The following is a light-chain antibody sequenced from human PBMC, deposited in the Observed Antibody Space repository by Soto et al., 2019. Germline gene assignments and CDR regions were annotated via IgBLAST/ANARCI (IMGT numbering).Light chain of an antibody. CDR2: EVS. Sequence: QSVLTQPPSASGSPGQSVTISCTGTSSDFGGYNYVSWYQHHPGKGPKLIIYEVSNRPSGVSDRFSGSKSGNKASLIISKLEAEDESDYYCGSYTSTDTPFVFGTGTKVTVL. J-gene: IGLJ1*01. V-gene: IGLV2-8*01. CDR3: GSYTSTDTPFV. CDR1: SSDFGGYNY.